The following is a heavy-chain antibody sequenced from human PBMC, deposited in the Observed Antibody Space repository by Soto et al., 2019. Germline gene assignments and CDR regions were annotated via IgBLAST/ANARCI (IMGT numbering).Heavy chain of an antibody. CDR1: GFTFSSYG. V-gene: IGHV3-33*01. J-gene: IGHJ5*02. CDR2: IWSDGTNK. D-gene: IGHD5-18*01. CDR3: ARSLASYGHLDL. Sequence: QGQLVESGGGVVQPGKSLRLSCRASGFTFSSYGMYWFRQNPGKGLEWVAVIWSDGTNKDIADSVKGRFIISRDNPRTTLYLEMNTLGVEDTGVYYCARSLASYGHLDLWGRVTLVTVSS.